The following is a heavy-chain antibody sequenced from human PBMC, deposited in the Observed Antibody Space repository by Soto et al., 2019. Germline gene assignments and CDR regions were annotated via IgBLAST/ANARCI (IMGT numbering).Heavy chain of an antibody. V-gene: IGHV2-5*02. D-gene: IGHD6-13*01. J-gene: IGHJ4*02. Sequence: QITLKESGPTLVKPTQTLTLTCTFSGFSLNTNGVAVGWIRQPPRKALEWLGFIYWDDDKRYSPSLKSRLTITKDTSKNQVVLTMTNMDPVDTATYYCAHRPVAAAGVYFDYWGQGTLVTVSS. CDR3: AHRPVAAAGVYFDY. CDR1: GFSLNTNGVA. CDR2: IYWDDDK.